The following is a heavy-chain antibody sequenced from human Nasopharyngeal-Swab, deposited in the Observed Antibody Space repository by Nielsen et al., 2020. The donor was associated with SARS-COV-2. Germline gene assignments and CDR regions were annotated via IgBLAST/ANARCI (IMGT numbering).Heavy chain of an antibody. V-gene: IGHV3-7*01. CDR3: ARDTGGPPNYFDP. CDR1: GFTFSSYC. CDR2: IKQDGSEK. J-gene: IGHJ5*02. Sequence: GGSLRLSCAASGFTFSSYCMSWVRQAPGKGLEWVANIKQDGSEKYYVDSVKGRFTISRDNAKNSLYLQMNFLRVEDTAMYYCARDTGGPPNYFDPWGQGTLVTVSS. D-gene: IGHD1-7*01.